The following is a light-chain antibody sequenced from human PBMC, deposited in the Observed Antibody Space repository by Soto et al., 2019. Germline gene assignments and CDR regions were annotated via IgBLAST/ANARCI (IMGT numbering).Light chain of an antibody. CDR3: SSYTSSSTLV. CDR1: SSDVGSYNR. Sequence: QSALTQPPSVSGSPGQSVTISCTGTSSDVGSYNRVSWYQQPPGTAPKLMIYEVSNRPSGVPERFSGSKSGNTASLTISGLQADDEADYYCSSYTSSSTLVFGGGTKLTVL. V-gene: IGLV2-18*02. J-gene: IGLJ2*01. CDR2: EVS.